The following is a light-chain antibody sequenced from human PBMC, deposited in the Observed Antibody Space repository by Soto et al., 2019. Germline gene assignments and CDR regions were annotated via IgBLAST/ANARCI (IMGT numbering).Light chain of an antibody. Sequence: DIQMTQSPTSLSASVGDRVTITCQASQDISNYLNWYQQKPGKAPRLLIYDASNLETGVPSRFSGSGSGTDFTFIINSLQPEDIAAYYCQQYYSLPLTFGGGTKVDIK. CDR1: QDISNY. CDR3: QQYYSLPLT. V-gene: IGKV1-33*01. J-gene: IGKJ4*01. CDR2: DAS.